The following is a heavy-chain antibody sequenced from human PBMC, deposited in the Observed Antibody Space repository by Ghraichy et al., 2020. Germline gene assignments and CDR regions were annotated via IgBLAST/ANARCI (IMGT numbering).Heavy chain of an antibody. J-gene: IGHJ4*02. CDR1: GANVCTPV. Sequence: SVKVSCKAAGANVCTPVISWVREGRGQGLEWMGDIIPIFGTANYAQKFQGRVTITADESTSTAYMELSSLRSEDTAMYYCTSERGGGKTPYCDIWVQGTLVTVSS. CDR3: TSERGGGKTPYCDI. D-gene: IGHD4-23*01. V-gene: IGHV1-69*13. CDR2: IIPIFGTA.